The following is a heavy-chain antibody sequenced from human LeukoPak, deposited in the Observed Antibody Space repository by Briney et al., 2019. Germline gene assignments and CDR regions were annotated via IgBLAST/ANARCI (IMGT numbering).Heavy chain of an antibody. J-gene: IGHJ6*04. CDR3: ASRGTAYYDSFRYGPDV. Sequence: GGSLRLSCAASGFTFSSYAMSWVRQAPGKGLELVSAISGSGGSTYYADSVKGRFTISRDNSKNTLYLQMNSLRAADTAVYYCASRGTAYYDSFRYGPDVWGKGTTVTVSS. CDR1: GFTFSSYA. V-gene: IGHV3-23*01. CDR2: ISGSGGST. D-gene: IGHD3-22*01.